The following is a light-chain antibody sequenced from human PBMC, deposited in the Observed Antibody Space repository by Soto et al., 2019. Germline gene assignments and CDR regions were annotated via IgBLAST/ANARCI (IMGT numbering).Light chain of an antibody. V-gene: IGLV2-14*01. CDR3: SSYTSSDYV. CDR2: EVS. Sequence: QSALTQPASVSGSPGQSITISCTGTSSDVAVYNYISWYQQHPGKAPKLMIYEVSNRPSGVSNRFSGSKSGNTASLTISGLQAEDEADYYCSSYTSSDYVFGTGTKLTVL. J-gene: IGLJ1*01. CDR1: SSDVAVYNY.